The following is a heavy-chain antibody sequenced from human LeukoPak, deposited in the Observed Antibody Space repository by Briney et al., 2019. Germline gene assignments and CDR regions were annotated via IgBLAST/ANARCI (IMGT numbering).Heavy chain of an antibody. V-gene: IGHV4-61*01. J-gene: IGHJ6*03. CDR2: IYYSGST. D-gene: IGHD3-22*01. CDR3: ARGVSTGYYYYYYYIDV. CDR1: GYSISSGYY. Sequence: SETLSLTCTVSGYSISSGYYWGWIRQPPGKGLEWIGYIYYSGSTNYNPSLKSRVTISVDTSKNQFSLKLSSVTAADTAVYYCARGVSTGYYYYYYYIDVWGKGTTVTISS.